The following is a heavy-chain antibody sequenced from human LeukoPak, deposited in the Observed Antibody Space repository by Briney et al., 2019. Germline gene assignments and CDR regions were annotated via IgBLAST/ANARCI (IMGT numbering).Heavy chain of an antibody. J-gene: IGHJ4*02. Sequence: PGGSLRLSCAASGFTFSSYAMHWVRQAAGKGLEWVAVISYDGSNKYYADSVKGRFTISRDNSKNTLYLQMNSLRAEDTAVYYCAKDRVLMVYALDYWGQGTLVTVSS. CDR2: ISYDGSNK. CDR3: AKDRVLMVYALDY. CDR1: GFTFSSYA. D-gene: IGHD2-8*01. V-gene: IGHV3-30*04.